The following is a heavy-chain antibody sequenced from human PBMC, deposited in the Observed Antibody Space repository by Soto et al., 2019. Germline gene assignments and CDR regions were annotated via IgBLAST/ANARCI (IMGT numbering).Heavy chain of an antibody. Sequence: SETLSLTCAVSGGSISSGGYSWSWIRQPPGKGLEWIGYIYHSGSTYYNPSLKSRVTISVDRSKNQFSLKLSSVTAADTAVYYCARSLVVVAANTWFDPWGQGTLVTVSS. CDR2: IYHSGST. V-gene: IGHV4-30-2*01. CDR1: GGSISSGGYS. D-gene: IGHD2-15*01. CDR3: ARSLVVVAANTWFDP. J-gene: IGHJ5*02.